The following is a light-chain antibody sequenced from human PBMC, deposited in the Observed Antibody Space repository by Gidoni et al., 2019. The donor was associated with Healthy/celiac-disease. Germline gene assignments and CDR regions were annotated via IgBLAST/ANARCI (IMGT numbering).Light chain of an antibody. J-gene: IGKJ4*01. Sequence: DIVLTQSPATLSLSPGERATLSCRASQSVSSYLAWYQQKPGQAPRLLIYDASNRATGIPAEFSGSRSGTDFTLTISSLEPEDFAVYYCRQRSNWPPLTFGGGTKVEIK. CDR3: RQRSNWPPLT. CDR2: DAS. V-gene: IGKV3-11*01. CDR1: QSVSSY.